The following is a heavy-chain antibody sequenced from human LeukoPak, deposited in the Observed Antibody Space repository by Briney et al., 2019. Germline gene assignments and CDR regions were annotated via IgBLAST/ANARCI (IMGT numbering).Heavy chain of an antibody. V-gene: IGHV4-59*01. CDR1: GGSISSYY. CDR3: ARLRSGGYYAFDI. CDR2: IYYSGST. Sequence: PSETLSLTCTVSGGSISSYYWSWIRQPPGKGLEWIAYIYYSGSTNYNRSLKSRVTISVDTSKNQFSLKLSSVTAADTAVYYCARLRSGGYYAFDIWGQGTMVTVSS. D-gene: IGHD3-22*01. J-gene: IGHJ3*02.